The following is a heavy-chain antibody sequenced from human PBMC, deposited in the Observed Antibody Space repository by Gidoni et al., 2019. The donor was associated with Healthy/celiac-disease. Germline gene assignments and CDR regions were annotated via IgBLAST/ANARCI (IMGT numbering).Heavy chain of an antibody. D-gene: IGHD1-26*01. CDR1: GFTFSSHA. J-gene: IGHJ4*02. V-gene: IGHV3-23*01. CDR3: AKDRKWELRVPGATAFDY. CDR2: ISGSGGST. Sequence: EVQLFESGGGLVEPGGSLRLSCAASGFTFSSHAMSWVRQGPGKGLEWVSAISGSGGSTDYADSVKGQFTISRDNSKNTLYLQMNSLRAEDTAVYYCAKDRKWELRVPGATAFDYWGQGTLVTVSS.